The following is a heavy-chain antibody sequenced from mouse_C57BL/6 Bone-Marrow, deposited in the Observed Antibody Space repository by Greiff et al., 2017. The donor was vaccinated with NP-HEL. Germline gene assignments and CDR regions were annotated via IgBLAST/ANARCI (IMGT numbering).Heavy chain of an antibody. CDR2: IDPDNGCT. CDR1: GFNIKDDY. CDR3: TPSVITSVVAGHWYFDV. V-gene: IGHV14-4*01. D-gene: IGHD1-1*01. Sequence: EVKLVESGAELVRPGASVKLSCTASGFNIKDDYMHWVKQRPEQGLEWIGWIDPDNGCTEYDSKFQGKATITADTSSNTAYLQLSSLTSEDTAVYYCTPSVITSVVAGHWYFDVWGTGTTVTVSS. J-gene: IGHJ1*03.